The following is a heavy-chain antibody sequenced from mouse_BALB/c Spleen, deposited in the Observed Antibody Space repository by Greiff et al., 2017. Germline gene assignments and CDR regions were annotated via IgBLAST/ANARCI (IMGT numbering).Heavy chain of an antibody. Sequence: VQLHQSGAGLVRPGTSVKVSCTASGYAFPTYLIAWVKQRPGQGLEWIGVINPGSGGTNYNEQFKGKATLTADKSSSTAYMQLSSLTSDDSAVYVGAREEDGPSWFAYWGQGTLVTVSA. CDR1: GYAFPTYL. J-gene: IGHJ3*01. V-gene: IGHV1-54*01. D-gene: IGHD1-2*01. CDR2: INPGSGGT. CDR3: AREEDGPSWFAY.